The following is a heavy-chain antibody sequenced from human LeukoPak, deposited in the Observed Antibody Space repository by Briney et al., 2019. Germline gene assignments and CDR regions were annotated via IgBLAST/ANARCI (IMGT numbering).Heavy chain of an antibody. D-gene: IGHD3-10*01. CDR1: GGSISSYY. CDR2: IYTSGST. J-gene: IGHJ4*02. CDR3: ARATVYYGSAYYFDY. Sequence: SETLSLTCTLSGGSISSYYWSWIRQPAGKGLEWIGRIYTSGSTNYNPSLKSRVAMSVDTSKNQFSLKLSSVTAADTAVYYCARATVYYGSAYYFDYWGQGTLVTVSS. V-gene: IGHV4-4*07.